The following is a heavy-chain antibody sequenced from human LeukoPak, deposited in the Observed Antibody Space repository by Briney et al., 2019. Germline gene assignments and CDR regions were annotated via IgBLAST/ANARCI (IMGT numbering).Heavy chain of an antibody. V-gene: IGHV3-30*04. CDR2: ISYDGSNK. CDR3: AKDSRTTYDSSWLYYFDS. CDR1: GFTFSTSV. Sequence: GRSLRLSCAASGFTFSTSVMYWVRQAPGKGLEWVAVISYDGSNKYYADSVKGRFTISRDNSKITLYLQMNRLRVKDTAVYYCAKDSRTTYDSSWLYYFDSWGQGTLVTVSS. J-gene: IGHJ4*02. D-gene: IGHD6-13*01.